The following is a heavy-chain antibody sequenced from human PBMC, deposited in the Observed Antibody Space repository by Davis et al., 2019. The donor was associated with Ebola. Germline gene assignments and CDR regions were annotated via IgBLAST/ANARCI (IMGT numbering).Heavy chain of an antibody. CDR2: ISAYNGNT. Sequence: ASVKVSCKASGYTFTSYGISWVRQAPGQGLEWMGWISAYNGNTNYAQKLQGRVTMTTDTSTSTAYMELRSLRSDDTAVYYCARDYGSSGYYSPFDYWGQGTLVTVSS. CDR1: GYTFTSYG. J-gene: IGHJ4*02. D-gene: IGHD3-22*01. V-gene: IGHV1-18*01. CDR3: ARDYGSSGYYSPFDY.